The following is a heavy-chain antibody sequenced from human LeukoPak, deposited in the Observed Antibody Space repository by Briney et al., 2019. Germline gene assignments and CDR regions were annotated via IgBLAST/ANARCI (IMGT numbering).Heavy chain of an antibody. CDR3: ARDSDFWSGCYMGYGMDV. V-gene: IGHV1-18*01. J-gene: IGHJ6*02. Sequence: ASVKVSCKASGYTFTSYGISWVRQAPGQGLEWMGWISAYNGNTNYAQKLQGRVTMTTDTSTSTAYMELRSLRSDDTAVYYCARDSDFWSGCYMGYGMDVWGQGTTVTVSS. D-gene: IGHD3-3*01. CDR1: GYTFTSYG. CDR2: ISAYNGNT.